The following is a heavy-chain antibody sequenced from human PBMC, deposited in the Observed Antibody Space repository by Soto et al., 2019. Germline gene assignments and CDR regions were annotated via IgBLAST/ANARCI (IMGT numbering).Heavy chain of an antibody. D-gene: IGHD3-9*01. CDR3: ARSDWYYDILPGRTDAFDI. CDR1: GYTFTSYY. V-gene: IGHV1-46*01. Sequence: ASVKVSCKASGYTFTSYYMHWVRQAPGQGLEWMGIINPSGGSTSYAQKFQGRVTMTRDTSTSTVYMEVSSLRSEDTAVYYCARSDWYYDILPGRTDAFDIWGQGTLDLVSS. J-gene: IGHJ3*02. CDR2: INPSGGST.